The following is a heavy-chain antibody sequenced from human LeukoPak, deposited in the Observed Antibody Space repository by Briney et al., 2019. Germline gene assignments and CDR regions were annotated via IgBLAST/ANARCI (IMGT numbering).Heavy chain of an antibody. Sequence: SETLSLTCTVSGGSISSSSYYWGWIRQPPGKGLEWIGSIYYSGSTYYNPSLKSRATISLDTSKNQFSLKLSSVTAADTAVYYCARYSRTIPFDPWGQGTLVTVSS. V-gene: IGHV4-39*01. J-gene: IGHJ5*02. CDR1: GGSISSSSYY. D-gene: IGHD3-9*01. CDR2: IYYSGST. CDR3: ARYSRTIPFDP.